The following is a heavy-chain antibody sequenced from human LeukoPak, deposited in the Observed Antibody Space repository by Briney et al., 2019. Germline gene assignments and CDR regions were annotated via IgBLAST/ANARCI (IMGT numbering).Heavy chain of an antibody. V-gene: IGHV3-30-3*01. Sequence: QTGGSLRLSCAASGFTFSSYAMHWVRQAPGKGLEWVAVILYDGSNKYYADPVKGRFTISRDNSKNTLYLQMNSLRAEDTAVYYCARDTAMALFDYWGQGTLVTVSS. D-gene: IGHD5-18*01. CDR1: GFTFSSYA. CDR2: ILYDGSNK. CDR3: ARDTAMALFDY. J-gene: IGHJ4*02.